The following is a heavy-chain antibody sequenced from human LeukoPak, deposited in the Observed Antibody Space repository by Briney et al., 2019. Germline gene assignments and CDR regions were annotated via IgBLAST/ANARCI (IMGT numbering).Heavy chain of an antibody. CDR2: IYPRDGST. J-gene: IGHJ4*02. V-gene: IGHV1-46*01. CDR3: ARDQEAFDY. Sequence: ASVEVSCKGSGYSFTSNYIHWVRQAPGQGLEWMGMIYPRDGSTSYAQKFQGRVTVTRDTSTSTVHMELSGLRSEDTAVYYCARDQEAFDYWGQGTLVTASS. CDR1: GYSFTSNY.